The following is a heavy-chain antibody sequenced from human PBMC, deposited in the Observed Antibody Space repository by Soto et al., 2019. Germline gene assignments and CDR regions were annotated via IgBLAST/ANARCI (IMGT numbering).Heavy chain of an antibody. V-gene: IGHV4-39*01. CDR2: IYYSGST. J-gene: IGHJ4*02. CDR1: GGSISSSSYY. Sequence: SETLSLTCTVSGGSISSSSYYWGWIRQPPGKGLEWIGSIYYSGSTYYNPSLKSRVTISVDTSKNQFSLKLSSVTAADTAVYYCATDPSYYGSGSYLYWGQGTLVTVSS. D-gene: IGHD3-10*01. CDR3: ATDPSYYGSGSYLY.